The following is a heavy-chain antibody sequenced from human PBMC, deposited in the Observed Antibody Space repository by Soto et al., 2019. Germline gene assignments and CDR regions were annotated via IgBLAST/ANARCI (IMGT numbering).Heavy chain of an antibody. V-gene: IGHV1-2*02. J-gene: IGHJ6*02. Sequence: QVQLVQSGAEVQNPGASVKVSCKASGYTFTGYYMHWLRQEPGQGLEWMGWINPNSGGANYAQKFQGRVTMTRDTSISTAYMELSRLRSYDTAVYYCARADSGWYKTYYYYGMDVWGQGTTVTVSS. D-gene: IGHD6-19*01. CDR3: ARADSGWYKTYYYYGMDV. CDR1: GYTFTGYY. CDR2: INPNSGGA.